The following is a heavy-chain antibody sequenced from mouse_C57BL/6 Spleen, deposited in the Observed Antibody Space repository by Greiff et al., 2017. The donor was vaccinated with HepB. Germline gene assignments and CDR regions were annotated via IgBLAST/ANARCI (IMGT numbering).Heavy chain of an antibody. Sequence: VQLQQSGAELVRPGASVKLSCKASGYTFTDYYINWVKQRPGQGLEWIARIYPGSGNTYYNEKFKGKATLTAEKSSSTAYMQLSSLTSEDSAVYFCARWLGDGYLFDYWGQGTTLTVSS. J-gene: IGHJ2*01. CDR3: ARWLGDGYLFDY. D-gene: IGHD2-3*01. CDR2: IYPGSGNT. CDR1: GYTFTDYY. V-gene: IGHV1-76*01.